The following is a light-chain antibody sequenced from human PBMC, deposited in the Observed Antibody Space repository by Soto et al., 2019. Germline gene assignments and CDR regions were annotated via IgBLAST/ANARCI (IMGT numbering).Light chain of an antibody. V-gene: IGKV3-20*01. J-gene: IGKJ5*01. CDR1: QSVT. CDR3: QQYGRASLIT. CDR2: GAT. Sequence: EIVLTQSPGTLSLSPGERATLSCRASQSVTLAWYQQKPGQAPRLLIYGATYRAAGIPDRFSGSGSGTDFTLTNSRLEPEDFAVYYCQQYGRASLITFAQGTRLEIK.